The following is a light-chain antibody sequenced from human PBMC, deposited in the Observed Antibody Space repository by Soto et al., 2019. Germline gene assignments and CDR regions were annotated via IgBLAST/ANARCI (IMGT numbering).Light chain of an antibody. Sequence: DIQMTQSPSTLSASVGDRVTITCRASQSISRCLDWYQQKPGKAPKLLIYDAYNLESGVPSRFSGSGSGTEFTLTITSLQPDDLATYYSQQYNTYFQTFGQATKVDIK. J-gene: IGKJ1*01. CDR2: DAY. V-gene: IGKV1-5*01. CDR3: QQYNTYFQT. CDR1: QSISRC.